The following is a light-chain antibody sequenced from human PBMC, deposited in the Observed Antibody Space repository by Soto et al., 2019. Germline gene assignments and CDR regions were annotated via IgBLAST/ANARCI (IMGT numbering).Light chain of an antibody. CDR2: SDN. J-gene: IGLJ1*01. CDR1: SSYIGSNY. Sequence: VLTQPPSASVTPGQRGTLSASGSSSYIGSNYVFWYQHLPGMAPQLLIYSDNQRPSGVPDRFSGSKSGTSASLAISGLRSEDEADYYCAAWDDTLSGYVFGTGTKVTVL. V-gene: IGLV1-47*02. CDR3: AAWDDTLSGYV.